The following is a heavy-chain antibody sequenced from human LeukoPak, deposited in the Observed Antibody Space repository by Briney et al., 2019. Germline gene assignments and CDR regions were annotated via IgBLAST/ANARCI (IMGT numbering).Heavy chain of an antibody. Sequence: GGSLRLSCAASGFTFSSYGMHWVRQAPGKGLEWVAFIRYDGSNKYYEDSVKGRITISRDNSKNTLYLQMNSLRAEDTAVYYCAKDPDGMVRGVPYYFDYWGQGTLVTVSS. D-gene: IGHD3-10*01. CDR3: AKDPDGMVRGVPYYFDY. J-gene: IGHJ4*02. CDR1: GFTFSSYG. V-gene: IGHV3-30*02. CDR2: IRYDGSNK.